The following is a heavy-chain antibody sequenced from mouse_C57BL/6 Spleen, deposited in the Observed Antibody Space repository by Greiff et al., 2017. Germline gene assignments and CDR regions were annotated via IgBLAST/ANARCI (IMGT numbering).Heavy chain of an antibody. J-gene: IGHJ1*03. Sequence: EVKLVESGGGLVKPGGSLKLSCAASGFTFSSYTMSWVRQTPEKRLEWVATISGGGGNTYYPDSVKGRFTISRDNAKNTLYLQMSSLRSEDTALCYCARAGGGDLYFDVWGTGTTVTVSS. V-gene: IGHV5-9*01. CDR1: GFTFSSYT. CDR3: ARAGGGDLYFDV. CDR2: ISGGGGNT.